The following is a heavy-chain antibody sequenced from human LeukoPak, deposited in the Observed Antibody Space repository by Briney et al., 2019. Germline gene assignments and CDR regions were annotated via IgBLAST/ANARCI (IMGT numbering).Heavy chain of an antibody. J-gene: IGHJ5*02. V-gene: IGHV1-2*02. Sequence: ASVKVSCKASGYTFTGYYMHWVRQAPGQGLEWMGWINPNSGGTNYAQKLQGRVTMTRDTSISTAYMQLSRLRSDDTAVYYCAREDDFWSGYSGWFDPWGKGTLVTVSS. CDR3: AREDDFWSGYSGWFDP. CDR1: GYTFTGYY. D-gene: IGHD3-3*01. CDR2: INPNSGGT.